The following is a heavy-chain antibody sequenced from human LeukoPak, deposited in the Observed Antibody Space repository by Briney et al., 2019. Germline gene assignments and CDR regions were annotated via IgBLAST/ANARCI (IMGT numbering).Heavy chain of an antibody. V-gene: IGHV4-39*01. Sequence: QSSETLSLTCTVSGGSISSSSYYWGWIRQPPGKGLEWIGSIYYSGSTYYNPSLKSRVTISVDTSKNQFSLKLSSVTAADTAVYYCARHRRYVWGSYRYGKTNFDYWGQGTLVTVSS. CDR3: ARHRRYVWGSYRYGKTNFDY. CDR2: IYYSGST. CDR1: GGSISSSSYY. D-gene: IGHD3-16*02. J-gene: IGHJ4*02.